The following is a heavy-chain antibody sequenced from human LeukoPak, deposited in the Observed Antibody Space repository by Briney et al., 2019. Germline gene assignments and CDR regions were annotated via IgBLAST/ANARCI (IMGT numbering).Heavy chain of an antibody. CDR2: ISAYNGNT. Sequence: ASVKVSCKASGYTFTTYGISWVRQAPGQGLEWMGWISAYNGNTNYAQKLQGRVTMTTDTSTSTAYMDLRGLRSDDTAVYYCASDPTIAVAGPGYWGQGTLVTVSS. V-gene: IGHV1-18*01. J-gene: IGHJ4*02. D-gene: IGHD6-19*01. CDR1: GYTFTTYG. CDR3: ASDPTIAVAGPGY.